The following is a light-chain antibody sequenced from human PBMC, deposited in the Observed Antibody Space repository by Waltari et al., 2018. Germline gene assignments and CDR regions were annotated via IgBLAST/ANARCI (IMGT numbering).Light chain of an antibody. CDR3: CSYAGIDTFQV. Sequence: QSALTQPRSVSGSPGQSVTISCTGTSSDVGYYYYVSWYQQHPGKALKLLIHDVNRRPSGVPDRFSGSKSGNTASLTISVLQAEDEADYYCCSYAGIDTFQVFGAGTKVTV. CDR2: DVN. CDR1: SSDVGYYYY. V-gene: IGLV2-11*01. J-gene: IGLJ1*01.